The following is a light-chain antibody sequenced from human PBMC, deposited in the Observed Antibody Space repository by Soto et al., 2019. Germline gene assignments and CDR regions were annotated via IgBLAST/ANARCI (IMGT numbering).Light chain of an antibody. CDR1: SSNIGAGYD. V-gene: IGLV1-40*01. J-gene: IGLJ1*01. Sequence: QSALAQPPSVSGAPGQKVTISCTGSSSNIGAGYDLHWYQQLPGTAPKLLLYDNSNRPSGVPDRFSGSKSGTSASLAITGLQAEDEADYYCQSYDSSLSAYVFGTGTKVT. CDR2: DNS. CDR3: QSYDSSLSAYV.